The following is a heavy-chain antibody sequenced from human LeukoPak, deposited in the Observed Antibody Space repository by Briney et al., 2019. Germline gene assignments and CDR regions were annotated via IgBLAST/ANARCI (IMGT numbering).Heavy chain of an antibody. V-gene: IGHV6-1*01. D-gene: IGHD7-27*01. CDR3: ARANWGEYFNY. CDR1: GESVSTNNAA. Sequence: SQTLSLTCAISGESVSTNNAAWNWIRQSPSSGLEWLGRTYYRSKWYNDYALSVKSRIMIKSDKAKNQFSLHLSSVTPEDTAVYYCARANWGEYFNYWGQGTLVTVSS. CDR2: TYYRSKWYN. J-gene: IGHJ4*02.